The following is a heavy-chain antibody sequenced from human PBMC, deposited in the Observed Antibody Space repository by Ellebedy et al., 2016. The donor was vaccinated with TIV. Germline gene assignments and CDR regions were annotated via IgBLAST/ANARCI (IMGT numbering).Heavy chain of an antibody. V-gene: IGHV3-23*01. D-gene: IGHD5-18*01. CDR2: IVGGGAER. CDR1: GFTFSNFA. J-gene: IGHJ4*02. Sequence: PGGSLRLSCAASGFTFSNFAMRRVRQAPGKGLEWVSGIVGGGAERYSDSVKGRFTISRDNSKNTVDLQMKSLRDEDTAVYFCAKDRTAGDGYWVFDSWGQGTLVTVSS. CDR3: AKDRTAGDGYWVFDS.